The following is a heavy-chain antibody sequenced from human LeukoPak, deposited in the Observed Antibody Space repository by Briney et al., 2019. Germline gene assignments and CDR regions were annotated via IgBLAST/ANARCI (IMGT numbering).Heavy chain of an antibody. D-gene: IGHD2-15*01. CDR3: ARDLGHCSGGSCYSWYYFDY. CDR1: GFTFSSSG. J-gene: IGHJ4*02. V-gene: IGHV3-33*01. Sequence: PGRSLRLSCAASGFTFSSSGMHWVGQAPGKGLEGVAVIWSDGSKKYYAASVKGRFIISRDNSKNTLYLRMNRVTAGDTAVFYCARDLGHCSGGSCYSWYYFDYWGRGTLVTVSS. CDR2: IWSDGSKK.